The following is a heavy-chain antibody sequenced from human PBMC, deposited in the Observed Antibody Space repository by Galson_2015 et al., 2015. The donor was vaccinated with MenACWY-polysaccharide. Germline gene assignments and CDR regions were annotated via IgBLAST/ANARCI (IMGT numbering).Heavy chain of an antibody. J-gene: IGHJ6*02. V-gene: IGHV4-34*01. CDR2: IDFRGRT. Sequence: ETLSLTCAVYGESFSNSYWNWIRQAPGKGLEWIGEIDFRGRTRYNPSLKRRVTISVDTSKNQFSLHVRSVTAADTAVYFCARPGYCSSTICTGHMDVWGQGTTVTVSS. CDR1: GESFSNSY. CDR3: ARPGYCSSTICTGHMDV. D-gene: IGHD2-2*01.